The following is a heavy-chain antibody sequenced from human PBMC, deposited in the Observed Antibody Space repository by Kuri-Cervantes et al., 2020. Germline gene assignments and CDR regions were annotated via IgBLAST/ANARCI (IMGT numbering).Heavy chain of an antibody. Sequence: ASVKVSCKASGYTFTTSAISWVRQAPGQGLEWMGWMSTYNGNTNYAQKLQGRVTMTRDTSTSTVYMELSSLRSEDTAVYYCATDWSDAFDIWGQGTMVTVSS. V-gene: IGHV1-18*01. CDR3: ATDWSDAFDI. J-gene: IGHJ3*02. CDR1: GYTFTTSA. CDR2: MSTYNGNT. D-gene: IGHD3-9*01.